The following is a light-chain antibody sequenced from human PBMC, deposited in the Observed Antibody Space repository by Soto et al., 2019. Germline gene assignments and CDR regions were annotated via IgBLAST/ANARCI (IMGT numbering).Light chain of an antibody. Sequence: DTQMTQSPSILSASVGDRVTITCRASQSIKTWLAWYQQKPGKAPKVLIYKASTLQSGVPSRFRGSGSGTEFTLTISSLQPDDFATYYCQQYTNYWTFGQGTKVEIK. CDR3: QQYTNYWT. J-gene: IGKJ1*01. V-gene: IGKV1-5*03. CDR2: KAS. CDR1: QSIKTW.